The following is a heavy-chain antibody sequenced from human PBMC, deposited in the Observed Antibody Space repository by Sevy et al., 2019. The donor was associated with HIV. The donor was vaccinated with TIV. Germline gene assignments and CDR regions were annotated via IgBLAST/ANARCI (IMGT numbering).Heavy chain of an antibody. Sequence: ASVKVSCKASGYTFTGYYMHWVRQAPGQGLEWMGWINPNSGGTNYAQKFQGRVTMTRDTSISTAYMELSRLRSDDTAGYYCARERDPNYDILTGYSWGVFDYWGQGTLVTVSS. D-gene: IGHD3-9*01. J-gene: IGHJ4*02. CDR1: GYTFTGYY. V-gene: IGHV1-2*02. CDR2: INPNSGGT. CDR3: ARERDPNYDILTGYSWGVFDY.